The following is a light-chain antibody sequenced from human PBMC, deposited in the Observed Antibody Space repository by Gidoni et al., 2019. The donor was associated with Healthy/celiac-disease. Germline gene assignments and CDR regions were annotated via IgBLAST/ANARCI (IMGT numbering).Light chain of an antibody. CDR3: QQYT. J-gene: IGKJ3*01. V-gene: IGKV1-5*03. CDR2: KAS. Sequence: DIQMTQSPSTRSASVGDRVTITCRAIQSISSWLAWYQQKPGKAPKLLIYKASSLESGVPSRFSGSGSGTEFTLTIRILQPDDFATYYCQQYTIGPGTKVDIK. CDR1: QSISSW.